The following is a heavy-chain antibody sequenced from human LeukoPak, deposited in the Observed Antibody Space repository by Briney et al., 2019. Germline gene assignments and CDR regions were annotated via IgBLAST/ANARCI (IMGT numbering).Heavy chain of an antibody. CDR3: ARDGIAVAGTEGFDY. Sequence: GGSLRLSCAASGFTFSSYEMNWVRQAPGKGLEWVSYISSSGSTIYYADSVKGRFTISRDNAKNSLYLQMNSLRAEDTAVYYCARDGIAVAGTEGFDYWGQGTLVTVSS. D-gene: IGHD6-19*01. CDR1: GFTFSSYE. CDR2: ISSSGSTI. J-gene: IGHJ4*02. V-gene: IGHV3-48*03.